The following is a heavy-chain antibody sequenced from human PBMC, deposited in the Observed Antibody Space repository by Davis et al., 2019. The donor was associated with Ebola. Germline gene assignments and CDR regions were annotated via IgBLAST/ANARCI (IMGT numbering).Heavy chain of an antibody. V-gene: IGHV4-39*01. D-gene: IGHD3-16*02. CDR2: IYYSGST. Sequence: SETLSLTCTVSGGSISSSSYYWGWIRQPPGKGLEWIGSIYYSGSTYYNPSLKSRVTISVDTSKNQFSLKLSSVTAADTAVYYCATYVWGSYRIDYWGQGTLVTVSS. J-gene: IGHJ4*02. CDR3: ATYVWGSYRIDY. CDR1: GGSISSSSYY.